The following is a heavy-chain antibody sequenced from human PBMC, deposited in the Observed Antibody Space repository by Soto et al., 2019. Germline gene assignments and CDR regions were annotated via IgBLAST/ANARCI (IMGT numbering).Heavy chain of an antibody. CDR1: GYTFTSYG. Sequence: ASVKVSCKASGYTFTSYGISWVRQAPGQGLEWMGWISAYNGNTNYAQKLQGRVTMTTDTSTSTAYMELRSLRSDDTAVYYCAREGVLRYFDWLLDRTYYYYGMDVWGQGTTVTVSS. V-gene: IGHV1-18*01. D-gene: IGHD3-9*01. J-gene: IGHJ6*02. CDR2: ISAYNGNT. CDR3: AREGVLRYFDWLLDRTYYYYGMDV.